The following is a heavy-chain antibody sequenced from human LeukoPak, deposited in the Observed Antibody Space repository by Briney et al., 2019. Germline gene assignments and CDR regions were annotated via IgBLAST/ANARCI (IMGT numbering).Heavy chain of an antibody. CDR2: IYYSGST. D-gene: IGHD2-21*02. J-gene: IGHJ5*02. CDR1: GGSISSGGYY. Sequence: SETLSLTCTVSGGSISSGGYYWSWIRQHPGKGLEWIGYIYYSGSTYYNPSLKSRVTISVDTSKNQFSLKLSSVTAADTAVYYCARNESRTAPRFDPWGQGTLVTVSS. CDR3: ARNESRTAPRFDP. V-gene: IGHV4-31*03.